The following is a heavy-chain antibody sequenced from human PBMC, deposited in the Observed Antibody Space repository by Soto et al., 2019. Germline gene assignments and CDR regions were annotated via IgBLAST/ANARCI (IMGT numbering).Heavy chain of an antibody. Sequence: QVQLVQSGAEVKKPGASVKVSCKASGYTFTSYAMHWVRQAPGQRLEWMGWINAGNGNTKYSQKFQGRVTITRDTSASTAYMALSSLRSEDTAVYYCASRYCSGGSCYSPNYYFDYWGQGTLVTVSS. CDR3: ASRYCSGGSCYSPNYYFDY. D-gene: IGHD2-15*01. CDR1: GYTFTSYA. J-gene: IGHJ4*02. V-gene: IGHV1-3*01. CDR2: INAGNGNT.